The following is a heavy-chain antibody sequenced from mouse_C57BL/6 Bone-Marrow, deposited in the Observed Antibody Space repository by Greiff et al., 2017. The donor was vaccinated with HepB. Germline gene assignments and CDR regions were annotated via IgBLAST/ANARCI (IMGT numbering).Heavy chain of an antibody. CDR2: IDPNSGGT. CDR3: ASPFYDAWFAY. V-gene: IGHV1-72*01. D-gene: IGHD2-12*01. J-gene: IGHJ3*01. Sequence: VQLQQPGAELVKPGASVKLSCKASGYTFTSYWMHWVKQRPGRGLEWIGRIDPNSGGTKYNEKFKSKATLTVDKPSSTAYMQLSSLTSEDSAVYYCASPFYDAWFAYWGQGTLVTVSA. CDR1: GYTFTSYW.